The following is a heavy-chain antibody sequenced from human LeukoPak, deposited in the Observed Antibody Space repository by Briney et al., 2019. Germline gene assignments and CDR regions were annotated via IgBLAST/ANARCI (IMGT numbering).Heavy chain of an antibody. CDR3: ARHKWELLYFDY. V-gene: IGHV4-39*01. CDR1: GGSISSSSYY. Sequence: SETLSLTCTVSGGSISSSSYYWGWIRQPSGKGLEWIGSIYYSGSTYYNPSLKSRVTISVDTSKNQFSLKLSSVTAADTAVYYCARHKWELLYFDYWGQGTLVTVSS. J-gene: IGHJ4*02. CDR2: IYYSGST. D-gene: IGHD1-26*01.